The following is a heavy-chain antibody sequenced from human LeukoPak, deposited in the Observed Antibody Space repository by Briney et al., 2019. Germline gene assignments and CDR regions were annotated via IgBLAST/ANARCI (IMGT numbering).Heavy chain of an antibody. V-gene: IGHV1-46*01. D-gene: IGHD5-18*01. Sequence: VASVKISFKASGYTFTDYFMYWGRQAPGQGPECMGVIHPSGGGTTYSQKFQGRVTLTKDTATSTVYIELSSLRSDDTAVYYCARMAMDPAMVTNFFDLWGQGTLLIVSA. CDR1: GYTFTDYF. CDR2: IHPSGGGT. CDR3: ARMAMDPAMVTNFFDL. J-gene: IGHJ4*02.